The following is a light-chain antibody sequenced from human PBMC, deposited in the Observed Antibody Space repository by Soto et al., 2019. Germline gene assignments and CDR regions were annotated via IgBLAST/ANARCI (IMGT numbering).Light chain of an antibody. CDR2: AAS. CDR3: LQNYTYPWT. V-gene: IGKV1-6*01. J-gene: IGKJ1*01. CDR1: QDIAIY. Sequence: AIQLTQSPSSLSASVGDRVTITCRASQDIAIYLAWYQQKPGKAPNLLIYAASSLRSGVPSRFSGSGSGTHFTLTINSLQAEDSATYFCLQNYTYPWTFGQGTKVDNK.